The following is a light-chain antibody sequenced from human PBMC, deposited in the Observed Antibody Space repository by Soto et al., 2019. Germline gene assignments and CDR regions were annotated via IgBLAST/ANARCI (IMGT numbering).Light chain of an antibody. CDR1: QSVSNN. CDR2: GAS. Sequence: EIVLTQSPGTLSLSPGERATLSCRASQSVSNNYLAWYQQKPGQAPRLLIYGASNRATGIPGRFSGSGSGTDFTLTISSLQSEDFAVYYCQQYNNWPWTFGQGTKVDI. CDR3: QQYNNWPWT. J-gene: IGKJ1*01. V-gene: IGKV3D-15*01.